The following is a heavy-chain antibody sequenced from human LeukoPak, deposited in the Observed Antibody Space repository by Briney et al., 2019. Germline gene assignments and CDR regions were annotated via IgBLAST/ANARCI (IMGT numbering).Heavy chain of an antibody. D-gene: IGHD1-7*01. J-gene: IGHJ3*02. CDR2: ISGSDTTI. V-gene: IGHV3-11*01. Sequence: GGALRLSCAASGFTFSDYYIGWVRQAPGKGLEWLSYISGSDTTIFYADSVKGRITISRDNAKNSLDLQMNSLRAEDTAVYYCGRDFGLIGTKRSFDIWGQGTLVTVSS. CDR3: GRDFGLIGTKRSFDI. CDR1: GFTFSDYY.